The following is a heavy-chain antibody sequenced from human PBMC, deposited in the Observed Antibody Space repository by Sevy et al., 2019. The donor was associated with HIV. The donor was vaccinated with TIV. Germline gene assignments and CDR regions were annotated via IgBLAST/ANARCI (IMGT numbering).Heavy chain of an antibody. CDR1: GFTFSNYY. CDR2: ISDSGGYT. V-gene: IGHV3-23*01. CDR3: ANRAGPIFDN. J-gene: IGHJ4*02. Sequence: GRSLRLSCVVSGFTFSNYYMSWVRQAPGKGLEWVSVISDSGGYTSYTDSVKGRFTISRDNSKNTLYLQMNSLRVEDTAMYYCANRAGPIFDNWGQGTLVTVSS. D-gene: IGHD6-19*01.